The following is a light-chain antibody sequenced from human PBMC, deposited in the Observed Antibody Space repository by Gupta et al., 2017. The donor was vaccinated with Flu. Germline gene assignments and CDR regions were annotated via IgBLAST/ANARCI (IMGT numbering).Light chain of an antibody. CDR3: ESPDSSVSSLV. CDR2: KDT. CDR1: ALPNQY. Sequence: GQTARITCSGDALPNQYAFWYQQKSGQAPVLIIYKDTERPSGIPERFSGSSSGTTVTLTISGVQAEDEADYYCESPDSSVSSLVFGGGTKLTVL. J-gene: IGLJ3*02. V-gene: IGLV3-25*03.